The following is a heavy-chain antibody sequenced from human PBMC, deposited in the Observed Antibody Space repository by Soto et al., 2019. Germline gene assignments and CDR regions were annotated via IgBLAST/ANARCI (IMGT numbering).Heavy chain of an antibody. J-gene: IGHJ6*02. CDR3: ARQGDYYDSSGPSVVYYYYGMDV. Sequence: GESLKISCKGSGHSFTTYWIGWVRQMPGKGLEWMGIIYPGDSDTRYSPSFQGQVTISADKSISTAYLQWSSLKASDTAMYYCARQGDYYDSSGPSVVYYYYGMDVWGQGTTVTVSS. CDR1: GHSFTTYW. D-gene: IGHD3-22*01. CDR2: IYPGDSDT. V-gene: IGHV5-51*01.